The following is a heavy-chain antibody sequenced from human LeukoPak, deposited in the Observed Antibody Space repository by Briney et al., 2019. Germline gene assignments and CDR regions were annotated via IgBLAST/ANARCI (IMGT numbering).Heavy chain of an antibody. CDR2: IYYSGGT. J-gene: IGHJ6*02. D-gene: IGHD6-13*01. CDR3: ARDTAAAGTAHYYYYGMDV. CDR1: GGSISSGGYS. Sequence: PSETLSLTCAVSGGSISSGGYSWGWLRQPPGKGLGWIGYIYYSGGTNYNPSLNSRVTISVATSNNHFSLKLSSVTAADTAVYYCARDTAAAGTAHYYYYGMDVWGQGTTVTVSS. V-gene: IGHV4-61*03.